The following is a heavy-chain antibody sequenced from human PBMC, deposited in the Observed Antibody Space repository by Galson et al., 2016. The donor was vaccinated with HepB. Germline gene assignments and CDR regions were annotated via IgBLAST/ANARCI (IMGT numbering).Heavy chain of an antibody. CDR1: GFTFSSYS. V-gene: IGHV3-21*01. CDR3: ARADDYGDYYFDY. Sequence: SLRLSCAASGFTFSSYSMNWVRQAPGKGLDWVSSISSGSSYIYYADSVKGRFTISRDNAKNSLYLQVNNLRAEDTAVYYCARADDYGDYYFDYWGQGTLVTVSS. CDR2: ISSGSSYI. D-gene: IGHD4-17*01. J-gene: IGHJ4*02.